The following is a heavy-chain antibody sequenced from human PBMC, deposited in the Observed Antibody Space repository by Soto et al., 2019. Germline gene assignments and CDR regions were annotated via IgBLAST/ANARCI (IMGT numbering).Heavy chain of an antibody. V-gene: IGHV3-7*01. J-gene: IGHJ4*02. Sequence: GGSLRLSCAASGFTFSSYWMSWVRQAPGKGLEWVANIKQDGSEKYYVDSVKGRFTISRDNAKNSLYLQMNSLRAEDTAVYYCAREAYSSKLELTYYFDYWGQGTLVTVSS. CDR3: AREAYSSKLELTYYFDY. CDR1: GFTFSSYW. D-gene: IGHD1-7*01. CDR2: IKQDGSEK.